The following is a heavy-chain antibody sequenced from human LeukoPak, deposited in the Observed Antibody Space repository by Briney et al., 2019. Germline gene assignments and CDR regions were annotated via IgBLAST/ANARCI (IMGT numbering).Heavy chain of an antibody. J-gene: IGHJ5*02. Sequence: PGGSLRLSCEASGFTFSTYWIHWVRQAPGKGLEFVSFIKSDGSGATYADSVRGRFTISRDNAKNTLYLQMNSLRVDDTAVYYCARVGKHYGLDLWRQETLVTVSP. V-gene: IGHV3-74*01. D-gene: IGHD3-10*01. CDR2: IKSDGSGA. CDR3: ARVGKHYGLDL. CDR1: GFTFSTYW.